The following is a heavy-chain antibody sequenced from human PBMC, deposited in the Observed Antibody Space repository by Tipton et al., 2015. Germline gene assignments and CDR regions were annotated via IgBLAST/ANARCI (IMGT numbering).Heavy chain of an antibody. CDR1: GGSVSSDFYY. CDR3: ARGLIGVAPWVH. D-gene: IGHD3-3*01. Sequence: TLSLTCSVSGGSVSSDFYYWTWIRQHPGKGLEWIGFIHHSGSTLYNSSLESRVTLSVDTSKNQFSLKLSSVTAADTAVYYCARGLIGVAPWVHWGQGTLVTVSS. J-gene: IGHJ1*01. CDR2: IHHSGST. V-gene: IGHV4-31*03.